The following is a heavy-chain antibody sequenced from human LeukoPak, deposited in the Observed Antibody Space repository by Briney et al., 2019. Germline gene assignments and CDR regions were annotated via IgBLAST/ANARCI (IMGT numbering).Heavy chain of an antibody. V-gene: IGHV3-74*01. CDR1: GFTFSSYW. J-gene: IGHJ1*01. D-gene: IGHD3-22*01. CDR2: IKSDGST. Sequence: GRSLRLSCAASGFTFSSYWMHWVRQIPGKGLVWVSRIKSDGSTNYADSVKGRFTISRDNAKNTLSLQMNSLRAEDTGVYYCARAPSEIGGYYPEYFRHWGQGTLVTVSS. CDR3: ARAPSEIGGYYPEYFRH.